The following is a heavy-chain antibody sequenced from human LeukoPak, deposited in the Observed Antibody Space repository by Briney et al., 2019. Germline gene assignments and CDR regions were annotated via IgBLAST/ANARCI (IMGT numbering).Heavy chain of an antibody. Sequence: SETLSLTCSVSDDSITMYYWTWIRQPPGKGLEWIGYVDHTGSTNFNLSLNGRVSISRDTTKNLFSLRLRSVTAADTAVYFCARGRVSSSTWYSTYYYYFYMDVWGKGTTVTVSS. CDR2: VDHTGST. V-gene: IGHV4-59*01. D-gene: IGHD1-1*01. J-gene: IGHJ6*03. CDR3: ARGRVSSSTWYSTYYYYFYMDV. CDR1: DDSITMYY.